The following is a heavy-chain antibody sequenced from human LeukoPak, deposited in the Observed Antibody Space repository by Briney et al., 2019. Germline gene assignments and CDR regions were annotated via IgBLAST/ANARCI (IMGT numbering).Heavy chain of an antibody. CDR2: IIPIFGTA. CDR3: ARVMVRGVVAEYFQH. V-gene: IGHV1-69*05. D-gene: IGHD3-10*01. Sequence: GASVTVSCKASGGTFSSYAISWVRQAPGQGLEWMGGIIPIFGTANYAQKFQGRVTITTDESTSTAYMELGSLRSEDTAVYYCARVMVRGVVAEYFQHWGQGTLVTVSS. J-gene: IGHJ1*01. CDR1: GGTFSSYA.